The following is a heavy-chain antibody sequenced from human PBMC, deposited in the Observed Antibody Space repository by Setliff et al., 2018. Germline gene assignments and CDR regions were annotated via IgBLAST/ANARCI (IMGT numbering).Heavy chain of an antibody. D-gene: IGHD1-20*01. CDR3: AKDRVPDGIWDFDS. CDR2: IYGGGGNGGRNT. V-gene: IGHV3-23*03. CDR1: GFSFSTYS. Sequence: PGGSLRLSCVGPGFSFSTYSMAWVRQAPGKGLQWVSGIYGGGGNGGRNTFYADSVKGRFTISRDNSKNTLYLQMNSLRAEDTALYHCAKDRVPDGIWDFDSWGPGSLVTVSS. J-gene: IGHJ5*01.